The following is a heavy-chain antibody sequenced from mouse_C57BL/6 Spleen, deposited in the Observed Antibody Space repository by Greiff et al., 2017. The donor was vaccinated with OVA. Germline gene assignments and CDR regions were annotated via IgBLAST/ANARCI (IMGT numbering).Heavy chain of an antibody. CDR1: GYTFTSYW. V-gene: IGHV1-55*01. J-gene: IGHJ2*01. D-gene: IGHD2-2*01. CDR2: IYPGSGST. CDR3: ARWGYDEGYFDY. Sequence: QVQLKQPGAELVKPGASVKMSCKASGYTFTSYWITWVKQRPGQGLEWIGDIYPGSGSTKYNEKFKSKATLTVDTSSSTAYRQLSSLTSEDSAVYYCARWGYDEGYFDYWGQGTTLTVSS.